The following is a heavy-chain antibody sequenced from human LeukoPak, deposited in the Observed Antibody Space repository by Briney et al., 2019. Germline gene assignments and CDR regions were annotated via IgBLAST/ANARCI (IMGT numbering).Heavy chain of an antibody. J-gene: IGHJ4*02. CDR2: FSAGGGST. CDR1: GFTFSSYA. CDR3: AKDTPYFDY. V-gene: IGHV3-23*01. Sequence: GGSLRLSCAASGFTFSSYAKSWVRQAPGKGLEWVSGFSAGGGSTYYADSVKGRFTISRDNSKNTLYLQMNSLRAEDTAVYYCAKDTPYFDYWGQGTLVTVSS.